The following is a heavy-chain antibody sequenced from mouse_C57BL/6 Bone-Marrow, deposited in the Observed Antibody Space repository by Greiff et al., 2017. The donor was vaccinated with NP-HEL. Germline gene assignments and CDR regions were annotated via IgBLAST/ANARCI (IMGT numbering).Heavy chain of an antibody. CDR3: AREASNWDYFDY. V-gene: IGHV1-53*01. CDR2: INPSNGGT. Sequence: QVQLQQSGAELVKPGASVKLSCKASGYTFTEYTIHWVKQRSGQGLEWIGNINPSNGGTNYNEKFKSKASLTVDKSSSTAYMQLSSLTSEDSAVYYCAREASNWDYFDYWGQGTTLTVSS. CDR1: GYTFTEYT. J-gene: IGHJ2*01. D-gene: IGHD4-1*01.